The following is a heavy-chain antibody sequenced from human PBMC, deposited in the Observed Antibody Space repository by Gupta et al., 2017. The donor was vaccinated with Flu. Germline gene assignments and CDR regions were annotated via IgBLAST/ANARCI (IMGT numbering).Heavy chain of an antibody. J-gene: IGHJ2*01. D-gene: IGHD5-12*01. Sequence: EVRLVQSGGGFVQPGGSLKLSCAASGFTFRNSAMHWVRQASGKGLEWIGRIRSKANNYATEYIASVEGRFTSSRDDSTYTTYLQMSSLKTEDTAVEYCAHLPTATGNLDHWGRGTLVIVSS. CDR3: AHLPTATGNLDH. V-gene: IGHV3-73*02. CDR2: IRSKANNYAT. CDR1: GFTFRNSA.